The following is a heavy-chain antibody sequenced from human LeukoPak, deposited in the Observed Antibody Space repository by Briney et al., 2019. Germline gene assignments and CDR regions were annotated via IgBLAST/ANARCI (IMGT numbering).Heavy chain of an antibody. D-gene: IGHD6-25*01. V-gene: IGHV3-30*02. Sequence: PGGSLRLSCAASEFTFRTYWMSWVRQAPGKGLEWVAFIRYDETNEYYADSVKGRFTISRDNSKNTLYLQMNSLRTEDTAVYYCAKDSRAALVGPYYMDVWGKGTTVTISS. CDR2: IRYDETNE. J-gene: IGHJ6*03. CDR3: AKDSRAALVGPYYMDV. CDR1: EFTFRTYW.